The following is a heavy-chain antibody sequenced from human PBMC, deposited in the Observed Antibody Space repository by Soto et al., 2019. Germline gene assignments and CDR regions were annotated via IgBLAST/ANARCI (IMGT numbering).Heavy chain of an antibody. J-gene: IGHJ4*02. V-gene: IGHV3-33*01. D-gene: IGHD3-9*01. Sequence: QVQLVESGGGVVQPGRSLRLSCAASGFTFSSYGMHWVRQAPGEGLEWVAVIWYDGSNKYYADSVKGRFTISRDNSKNTLYLQMNSLRAEDTAVYYCARTHDIAPYYFDYWGQGTLVTVSS. CDR3: ARTHDIAPYYFDY. CDR2: IWYDGSNK. CDR1: GFTFSSYG.